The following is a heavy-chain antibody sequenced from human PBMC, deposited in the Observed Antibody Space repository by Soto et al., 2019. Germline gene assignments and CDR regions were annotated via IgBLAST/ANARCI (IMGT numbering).Heavy chain of an antibody. CDR3: ARGGSSSWLPSHYLYYYYGMDV. CDR2: IWYDGSNK. J-gene: IGHJ6*02. CDR1: GFTFSSYG. D-gene: IGHD6-13*01. V-gene: IGHV3-33*01. Sequence: PGGSLRLSCAASGFTFSSYGMHWVRQAPGKGLEWVAVIWYDGSNKYYADSVKGRFTISRDNSKNTLYLQMNSLRAEDTAVYYCARGGSSSWLPSHYLYYYYGMDVWGQGTTVTVSS.